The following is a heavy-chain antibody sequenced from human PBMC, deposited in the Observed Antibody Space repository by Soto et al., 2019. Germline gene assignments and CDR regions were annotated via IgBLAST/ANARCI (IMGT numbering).Heavy chain of an antibody. CDR2: ISGSDGST. J-gene: IGHJ5*02. CDR1: GFTFSSYA. Sequence: EVQLLESGGGLVQPGGSLRLSCAASGFTFSSYAMSWVRQAPGKGLEWVSGISGSDGSTYYADSVKGRFTISRDTSKNTLYLQMNSLRAEDTAVYYCAKFRDWNYSNWFDPWGQGTLVTVSS. D-gene: IGHD1-7*01. V-gene: IGHV3-23*01. CDR3: AKFRDWNYSNWFDP.